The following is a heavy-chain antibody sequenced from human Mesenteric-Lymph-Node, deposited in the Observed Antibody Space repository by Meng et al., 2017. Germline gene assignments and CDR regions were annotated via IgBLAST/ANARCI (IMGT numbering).Heavy chain of an antibody. Sequence: EVQLVESGGGLVQPGGSLRLSCADCGFTFRSYVMYWVRQAPGKGVEWVSRINNDGRSTGYADSVKGRFTISRENAKNTLYLQMNSLSAEDTAVYYCARNYDGGVDYWGQGTLVTVSS. J-gene: IGHJ4*02. CDR2: INNDGRST. CDR1: GFTFRSYV. D-gene: IGHD4-23*01. V-gene: IGHV3-74*01. CDR3: ARNYDGGVDY.